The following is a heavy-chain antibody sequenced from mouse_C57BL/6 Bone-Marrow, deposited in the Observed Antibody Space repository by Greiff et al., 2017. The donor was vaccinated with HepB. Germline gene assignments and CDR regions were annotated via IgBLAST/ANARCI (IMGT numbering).Heavy chain of an antibody. V-gene: IGHV2-4*01. Sequence: VKLQESGPGLVQPSQSLSITCTVSGFSFTSYGVHWVRQPPGKGLEWLGVIWSGGSTDYNAAFISSLSISKDNSKSQVFFKMNSLQADDTAIYYCAKPLIYYGYDGAYWGQGTLVTVSA. CDR1: GFSFTSYG. CDR2: IWSGGST. J-gene: IGHJ3*01. CDR3: AKPLIYYGYDGAY. D-gene: IGHD2-2*01.